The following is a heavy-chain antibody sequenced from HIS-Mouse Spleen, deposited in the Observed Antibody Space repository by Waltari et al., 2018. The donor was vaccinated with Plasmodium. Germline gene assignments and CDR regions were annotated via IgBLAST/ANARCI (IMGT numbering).Heavy chain of an antibody. CDR2: ISSSSSYK. D-gene: IGHD1-7*01. Sequence: EVQLVESGGGLVKPGGSLGLSCAASGIPFSSYSMNWVRQAPGKGLEWVSSISSSSSYKYYADSVKGRFTISRDNAKNSLYLQMNSLRAEDTAVYYCARDHNWNYDYWGQGTLVTVSS. J-gene: IGHJ4*02. CDR3: ARDHNWNYDY. V-gene: IGHV3-21*01. CDR1: GIPFSSYS.